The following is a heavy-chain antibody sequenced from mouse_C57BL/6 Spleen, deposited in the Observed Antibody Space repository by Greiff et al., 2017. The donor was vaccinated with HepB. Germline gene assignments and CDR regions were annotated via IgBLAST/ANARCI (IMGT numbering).Heavy chain of an antibody. D-gene: IGHD1-1*01. CDR2: ISGGGGNT. V-gene: IGHV5-9*01. CDR3: ARHLSSYERTYAMDY. Sequence: DVMLVESGGGLVKPGGSLKLSCAASGFTFSSYTMSWVRQTPEKRLEWVATISGGGGNTYYPDSVKGRFTISRDNAKNTLYLQMSSLRSEDTALYYCARHLSSYERTYAMDYWGQGTSVTVSS. J-gene: IGHJ4*01. CDR1: GFTFSSYT.